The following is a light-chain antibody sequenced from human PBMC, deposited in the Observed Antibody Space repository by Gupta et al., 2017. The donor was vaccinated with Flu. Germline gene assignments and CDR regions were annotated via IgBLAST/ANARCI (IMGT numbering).Light chain of an antibody. CDR2: AAS. J-gene: IGKJ5*01. CDR1: QSVSSSY. CDR3: QQYGGSPL. V-gene: IGKV3-20*01. Sequence: EIVLTQSPGTLSLSPGERATLSCRASQSVSSSYLAWYQQKPGQAPRLVIYAASNRATGIPDRFSGSGSGTDFTLTISRLEPEDFAVYYCQQYGGSPLFGQGTRLEIK.